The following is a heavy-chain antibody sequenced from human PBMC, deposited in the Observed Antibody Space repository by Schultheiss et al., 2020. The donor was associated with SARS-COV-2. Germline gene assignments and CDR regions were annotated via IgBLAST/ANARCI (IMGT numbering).Heavy chain of an antibody. V-gene: IGHV4-59*01. J-gene: IGHJ3*02. D-gene: IGHD3-22*01. CDR1: GGSISSYY. Sequence: SETLSLTCTVSGGSISSYYWSWIRQPPGKGLEWIGYIYYSGSTNYNPSLKSRATISVDTSKNQFSLKLTSVTAADTAVYYCARHGSAYSFNIWGQGTMVTVSS. CDR2: IYYSGST. CDR3: ARHGSAYSFNI.